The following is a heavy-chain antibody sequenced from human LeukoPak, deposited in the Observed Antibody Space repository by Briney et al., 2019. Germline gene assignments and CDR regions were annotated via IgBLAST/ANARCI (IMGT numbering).Heavy chain of an antibody. CDR3: ARRAGAYSHPYDY. CDR2: IYSDNT. CDR1: GFTVSSNS. D-gene: IGHD4/OR15-4a*01. V-gene: IGHV3-53*01. J-gene: IGHJ4*02. Sequence: GGSLRLSCTVSGFTVSSNSMSWVRQAPGRGLEWVSSIYSDNTHYSDSVKGRFTISRDNSKNTLYLQMNSLRAEDTAVYYCARRAGAYSHPYDYWGQGTLVTVS.